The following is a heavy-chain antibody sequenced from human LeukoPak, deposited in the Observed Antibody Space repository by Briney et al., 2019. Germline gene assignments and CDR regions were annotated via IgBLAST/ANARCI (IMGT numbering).Heavy chain of an antibody. Sequence: SETLSLTCAVYGGSFSGYYWSWIRQPPGKGLEWIGEINHSGSTNYNPSLKSRVTISVDTSKNQFSLKLSSVTAADTAVYYCARYRPLLKYYFDYWGQGTLVTVSS. CDR1: GGSFSGYY. J-gene: IGHJ4*02. V-gene: IGHV4-34*01. CDR2: INHSGST. CDR3: ARYRPLLKYYFDY. D-gene: IGHD2-15*01.